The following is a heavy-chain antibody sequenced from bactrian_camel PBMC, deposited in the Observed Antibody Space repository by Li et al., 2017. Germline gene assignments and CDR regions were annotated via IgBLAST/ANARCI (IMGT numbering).Heavy chain of an antibody. CDR2: VTSSGTTT. J-gene: IGHJ4*01. D-gene: IGHD5*01. CDR3: ATDLMVTTGEYTY. CDR1: GCTSGTYC. V-gene: IGHV3S63*01. Sequence: HVQLVESGGGLVQAGGSLRLSCTASGCTSGTYCTGWFRQAPGKEREGVAYVTSSGTTTYYSGSVKGRFTISRDHAKNTVYLQMNSLKTEDTGVYYCATDLMVTTGEYTYWGQGTQVTVS.